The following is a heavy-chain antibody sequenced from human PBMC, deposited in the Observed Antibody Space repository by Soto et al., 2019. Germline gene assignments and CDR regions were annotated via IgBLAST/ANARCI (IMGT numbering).Heavy chain of an antibody. CDR3: ATQRLGDASGGSPFDY. CDR2: INPNTGAT. J-gene: IGHJ4*02. D-gene: IGHD2-15*01. Sequence: ASVKVSCKASGGTFSSYAISWVRQAPGQGLEWMGWINPNTGATNYAQKFQGWVTMTRDTSISTAYMELSRLTSDDTAVYYCATQRLGDASGGSPFDYRGQGTPVTVSS. V-gene: IGHV1-2*04. CDR1: GGTFSSYA.